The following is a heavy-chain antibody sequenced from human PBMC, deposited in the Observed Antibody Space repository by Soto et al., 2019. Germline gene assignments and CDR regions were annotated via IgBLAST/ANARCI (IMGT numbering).Heavy chain of an antibody. CDR1: GYTFSLYE. Sequence: VQLVQSGTEVQKPGASVNISCKASGYTFSLYEIHWVRQAPGQSLEWMGHIKPGNGETTLSQKFQGRVTITRDTSASTVYMEVSSLTSEDTAVYYCARDHYDFWSGNYFDSWGQGTLLTVSS. CDR2: IKPGNGET. D-gene: IGHD3-3*01. CDR3: ARDHYDFWSGNYFDS. V-gene: IGHV1-3*01. J-gene: IGHJ4*02.